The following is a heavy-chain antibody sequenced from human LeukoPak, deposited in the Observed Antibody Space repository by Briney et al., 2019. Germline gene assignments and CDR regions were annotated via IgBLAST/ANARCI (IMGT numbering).Heavy chain of an antibody. V-gene: IGHV3-21*01. D-gene: IGHD3-3*01. Sequence: PGGSLRLSCAASGFTFSSYSMNWVRQAPGKGLEWVSSISSSSSYIYYADSVKGRFTISRDNAKNSLYLQMNSLRAEDTAVYYCAREGFFGVVEYWDWFDPWGQGTLVTVSS. CDR3: AREGFFGVVEYWDWFDP. J-gene: IGHJ5*02. CDR2: ISSSSSYI. CDR1: GFTFSSYS.